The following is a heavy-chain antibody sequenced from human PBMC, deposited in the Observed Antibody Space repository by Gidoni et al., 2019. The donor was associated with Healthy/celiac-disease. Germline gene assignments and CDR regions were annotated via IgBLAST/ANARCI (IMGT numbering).Heavy chain of an antibody. CDR2: ISSSSSYI. CDR1: GFTFSSYS. D-gene: IGHD6-13*01. Sequence: VQLVESGGGLVKPGGSLRLSCAASGFTFSSYSMTWVRQAPGKGLEWDSSISSSSSYIYYADSVKGRFTISRDNAKNSLYLQMNSLRAEDTAVYYCAAGITEILDYWGQGTLVTVSS. CDR3: AAGITEILDY. V-gene: IGHV3-21*01. J-gene: IGHJ4*02.